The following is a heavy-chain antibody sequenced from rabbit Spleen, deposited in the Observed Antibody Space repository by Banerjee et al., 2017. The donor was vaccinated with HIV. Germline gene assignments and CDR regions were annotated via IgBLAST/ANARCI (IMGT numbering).Heavy chain of an antibody. Sequence: QSLEESGGGLVQPEGSLTLTCKASGFSFSNSYYMCWVRQAPGKGLEWLACIYAGSDTDSYYASWAKGRFTISRASSTMVDLKMTSPTAADTATYFCARAYVGYVGYGDGAFGLWGQGTLVTVS. CDR3: ARAYVGYVGYGDGAFGL. D-gene: IGHD6-1*01. V-gene: IGHV1S40*01. CDR2: IYAGSDTDS. CDR1: GFSFSNSYY. J-gene: IGHJ4*01.